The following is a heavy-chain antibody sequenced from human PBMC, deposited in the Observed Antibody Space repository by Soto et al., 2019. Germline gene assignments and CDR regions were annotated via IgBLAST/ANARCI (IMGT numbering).Heavy chain of an antibody. CDR1: GDSVSSNSAA. J-gene: IGHJ4*02. V-gene: IGHV6-1*01. CDR3: ATGIQQRRTTCFDY. Sequence: SQTLSLTCAISGDSVSSNSAAWNWIRQSPSRGLEWLGRTCYRSKWYNDYAVSVKSRITINPDTSKNQFSLQLNAVTPEDTAVYYCATGIQQRRTTCFDYWGRGTMVTVSS. D-gene: IGHD6-25*01. CDR2: TCYRSKWYN.